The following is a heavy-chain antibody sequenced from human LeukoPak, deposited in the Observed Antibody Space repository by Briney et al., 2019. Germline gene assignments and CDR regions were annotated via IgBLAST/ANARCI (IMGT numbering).Heavy chain of an antibody. Sequence: PSETLSLTCAVYGGSFSGYYWSWIRQPPGKGLEWIGEINHSGSTNYSPSLKSRVTISVNTSKNQFSLKLSSVTAADTAVYYCARTYYYDPDAFDIWGQGTMVTVSS. CDR3: ARTYYYDPDAFDI. D-gene: IGHD3-22*01. J-gene: IGHJ3*02. V-gene: IGHV4-34*01. CDR1: GGSFSGYY. CDR2: INHSGST.